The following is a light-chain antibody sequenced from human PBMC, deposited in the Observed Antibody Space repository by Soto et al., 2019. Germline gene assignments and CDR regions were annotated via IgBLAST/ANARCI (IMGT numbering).Light chain of an antibody. CDR2: EVS. J-gene: IGLJ2*01. CDR3: SSYAGSNNVI. Sequence: QSALTQPPSASGSPGXSXTISCTGTSSDVGDYNYVSWYQQHPGKAPKLMIYEVSERPSGVPDRFSGSKSGNTASLTVSGLQAEDEADYYCSSYAGSNNVIFGGGTKVTVL. V-gene: IGLV2-8*01. CDR1: SSDVGDYNY.